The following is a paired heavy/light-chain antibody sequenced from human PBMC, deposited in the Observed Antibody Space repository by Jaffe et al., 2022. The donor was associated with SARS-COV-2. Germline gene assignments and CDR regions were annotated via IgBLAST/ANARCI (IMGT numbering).Heavy chain of an antibody. CDR3: ARVGQGSGISYFMDV. D-gene: IGHD3-10*01. Sequence: QVQVVESGGGLVKPGGSLRLSCAASGFTFSDYYMSWIRQAPGKGLEWVSYISDSGSTKYYADSVKGRFTISRDSAKNSVYLQMNSLRAEDTAVYYCARVGQGSGISYFMDVWGKGTTVTVSS. V-gene: IGHV3-11*01. CDR2: ISDSGSTK. J-gene: IGHJ6*03. CDR1: GFTFSDYY.
Light chain of an antibody. CDR3: QQYYSTPYT. Sequence: DIVMTQSPDSLAVSLGERATINCKSSQSVLYSSNNKNYLAWYQQKPGQPPNLLIYWASTRESGVPDRFSGSGSGTDFTLTINSLQAEDVAVYYCQQYYSTPYTFGQGTKLEIK. V-gene: IGKV4-1*01. CDR2: WAS. J-gene: IGKJ2*01. CDR1: QSVLYSSNNKNY.